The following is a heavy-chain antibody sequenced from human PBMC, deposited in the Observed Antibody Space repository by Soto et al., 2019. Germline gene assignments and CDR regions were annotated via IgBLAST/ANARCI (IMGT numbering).Heavy chain of an antibody. V-gene: IGHV1-3*01. CDR1: GYTFTKYA. CDR2: INAGNGNT. D-gene: IGHD5-12*01. CDR3: ARGIWVATTASYYFDS. J-gene: IGHJ4*02. Sequence: QVQLVQSGAEVKKPGTSVILSCKASGYTFTKYAMQWVRQALGQRLEWMGWINAGNGNTKYSQKFQGRLTITRDASANIAYMDLRSLTSEDTAVYYCARGIWVATTASYYFDSWGQGTQVTVSS.